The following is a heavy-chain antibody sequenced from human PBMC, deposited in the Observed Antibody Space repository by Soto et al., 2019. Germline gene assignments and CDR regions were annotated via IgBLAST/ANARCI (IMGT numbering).Heavy chain of an antibody. CDR3: AGHYSSSWVYNY. CDR1: CGSITSGGHY. V-gene: IGHV4-31*03. CDR2: IYYSGST. J-gene: IGHJ4*02. D-gene: IGHD6-6*01. Sequence: PSETLSLTCTVSCGSITSGGHYWSWIRQRPGKGLEWIGIIYYSGSTSYHPSLNSRVTISLDTSKNQFSLKLSSVTAADTAVYYCAGHYSSSWVYNYWGQGTLVTVSS.